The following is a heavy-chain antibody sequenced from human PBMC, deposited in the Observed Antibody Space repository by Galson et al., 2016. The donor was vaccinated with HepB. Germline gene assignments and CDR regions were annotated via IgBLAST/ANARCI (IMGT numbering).Heavy chain of an antibody. V-gene: IGHV3-23*01. CDR2: LSGNSDDS. CDR3: AKEIPVAGSPPFDH. Sequence: SLRLSCAASGFTFASYTMSWIRQAPGKGLEWVSALSGNSDDSYYADSIMARFTISRDNSKNTLYLQMNSLRAEDTAIYYCAKEIPVAGSPPFDHWGQGTLVTVSS. J-gene: IGHJ4*02. D-gene: IGHD6-19*01. CDR1: GFTFASYT.